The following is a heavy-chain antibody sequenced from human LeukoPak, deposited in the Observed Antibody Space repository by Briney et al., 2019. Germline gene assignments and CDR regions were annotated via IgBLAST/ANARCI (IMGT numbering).Heavy chain of an antibody. CDR2: INHKSGGT. Sequence: ASVKVSCKGSGYTFTGYYMHWVRQAPGEGLEWMGWINHKSGGTNYAQKFHGRVTMTRDTSISTAYMELSRLRSDDTAVYYCARGGYCSSTSCFRHIDYWGQGTLVTVSS. CDR3: ARGGYCSSTSCFRHIDY. V-gene: IGHV1-2*02. J-gene: IGHJ4*02. CDR1: GYTFTGYY. D-gene: IGHD2-2*01.